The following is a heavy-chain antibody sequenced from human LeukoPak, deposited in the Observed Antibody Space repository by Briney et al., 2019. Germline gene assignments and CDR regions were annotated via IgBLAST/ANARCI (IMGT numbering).Heavy chain of an antibody. J-gene: IGHJ3*02. CDR3: AKGGHDPDAFDI. V-gene: IGHV3-30*18. Sequence: GGSLRLSCAASGFTFSSYGMHWVRQAPGKGLEWVAVISYDGSNKYYADSVKGRFTISGDNSKNTLYLQMNSLRAEDTAVYYCAKGGHDPDAFDIWGQGTMVTISS. CDR2: ISYDGSNK. D-gene: IGHD3-16*01. CDR1: GFTFSSYG.